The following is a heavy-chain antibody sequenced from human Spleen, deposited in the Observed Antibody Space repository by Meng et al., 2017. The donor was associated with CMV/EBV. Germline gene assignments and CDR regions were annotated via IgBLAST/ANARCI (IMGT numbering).Heavy chain of an antibody. Sequence: KASGYTFTGYYMHWVRQAPGQGLEWMGWINPNSGGTNYAQEFQGRVTMTRDTSISTAYMELSRLRSDDTAVYYCARDRSRGHWYFDLWGRGTLVTVSS. CDR2: INPNSGGT. CDR1: GYTFTGYY. CDR3: ARDRSRGHWYFDL. D-gene: IGHD2-2*01. J-gene: IGHJ2*01. V-gene: IGHV1-2*02.